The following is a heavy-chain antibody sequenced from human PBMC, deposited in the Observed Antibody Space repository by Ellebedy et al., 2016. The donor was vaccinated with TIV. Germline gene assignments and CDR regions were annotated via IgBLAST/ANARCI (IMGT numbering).Heavy chain of an antibody. V-gene: IGHV1-3*01. D-gene: IGHD6-19*01. CDR1: GYTFTTYA. Sequence: AASVKVSCKASGYTFTTYAMHWVRQAPGQRLEWMGWVHPGNGDTRYSQKFQDRITFTRDTSASTAYMELSSLRSEDTAVYYCARDPRNGWAPIDHWGQGTLVTVSS. CDR3: ARDPRNGWAPIDH. CDR2: VHPGNGDT. J-gene: IGHJ4*02.